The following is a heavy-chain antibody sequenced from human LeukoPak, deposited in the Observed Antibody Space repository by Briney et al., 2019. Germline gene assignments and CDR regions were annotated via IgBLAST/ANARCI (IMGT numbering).Heavy chain of an antibody. CDR2: INHSGST. V-gene: IGHV4-34*01. D-gene: IGHD5-12*01. CDR1: GGSFSGYY. CDR3: ASGGGYDSFDY. Sequence: PSETLSLTCAVYGGSFSGYYWSWIRQPPGKGLEWIGEINHSGSTNYNPSLKSRVTISVDTSKNQFSLKLSSVTAADTAVYYCASGGGYDSFDYWGQGTLVTVSS. J-gene: IGHJ4*02.